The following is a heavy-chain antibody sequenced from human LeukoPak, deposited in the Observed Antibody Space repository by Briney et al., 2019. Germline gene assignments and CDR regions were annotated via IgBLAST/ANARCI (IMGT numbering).Heavy chain of an antibody. D-gene: IGHD6-19*01. V-gene: IGHV3-48*03. CDR1: GFSFKTYE. J-gene: IGHJ5*02. Sequence: PGGSLRLSCVASGFSFKTYEMNWVRQAPGKGLEWISYISVGASDEDYADSVKGRLSISRDNAKNSLFLQMNSLRVEDTAVYYCARDVGFNNGWPAWGQGTLVTVSS. CDR3: ARDVGFNNGWPA. CDR2: ISVGASDE.